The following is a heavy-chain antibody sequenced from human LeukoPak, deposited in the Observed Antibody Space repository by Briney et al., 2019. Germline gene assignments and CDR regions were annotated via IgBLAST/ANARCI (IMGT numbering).Heavy chain of an antibody. Sequence: GGSLRLSCAASGFTFSSYWMSWVRQAPGKGLEWVANIKQDGSEKYYVDSVKGRFTISRDNAKNSLYLQMNSLRAEDTAVYYCARDYYDSSGPQDYWGQGTLVTVSS. D-gene: IGHD3-22*01. J-gene: IGHJ4*02. CDR1: GFTFSSYW. V-gene: IGHV3-7*01. CDR2: IKQDGSEK. CDR3: ARDYYDSSGPQDY.